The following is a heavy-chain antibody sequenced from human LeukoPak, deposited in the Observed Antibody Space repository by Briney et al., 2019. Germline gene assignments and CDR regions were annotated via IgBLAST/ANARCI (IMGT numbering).Heavy chain of an antibody. CDR2: INSDGSYT. J-gene: IGHJ4*02. D-gene: IGHD2-15*01. V-gene: IGHV3-74*01. CDR1: GLTFSNYW. CDR3: ASQIVVVVAATGTTRSNDY. Sequence: PGGSLRLSCVASGLTFSNYWMHWVRQVPGKGLVWVSRINSDGSYTSYLDSVKGRFTISRDNAKNTLHLQMNSPRAEDTAMYYCASQIVVVVAATGTTRSNDYWGQGTLVTVSS.